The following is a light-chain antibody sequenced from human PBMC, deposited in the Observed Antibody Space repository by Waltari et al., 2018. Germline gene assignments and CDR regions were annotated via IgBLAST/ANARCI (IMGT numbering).Light chain of an antibody. J-gene: IGLJ3*02. CDR1: SGHSSYA. CDR2: LNSGGSH. Sequence: QLVLTQSPSASASLGASVKFTCTLSSGHSSYAIAWHQQQPEKGPRYLMKLNSGGSHIKGDGLPDRFSGSSAGAERYLTISSLQSEDEADYYCQTGGTGIQVFGGGTKLTVL. V-gene: IGLV4-69*01. CDR3: QTGGTGIQV.